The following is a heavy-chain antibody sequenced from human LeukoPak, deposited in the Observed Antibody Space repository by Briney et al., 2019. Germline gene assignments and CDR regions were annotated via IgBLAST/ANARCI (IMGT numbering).Heavy chain of an antibody. J-gene: IGHJ4*02. CDR2: IYYSGST. D-gene: IGHD2-2*01. V-gene: IGHV4-31*03. CDR1: GGSISSGGYY. CDR3: ARGSHQVPAAIGCYFDY. Sequence: TSETLSLTCTVSGGSISSGGYYWSWIRQHPGKGLEWIGYIYYSGSTYYNPSLKSRVTISVDTSKNQFSLKLSSVTAADTAVYYCARGSHQVPAAIGCYFDYWGQGTLVTVSS.